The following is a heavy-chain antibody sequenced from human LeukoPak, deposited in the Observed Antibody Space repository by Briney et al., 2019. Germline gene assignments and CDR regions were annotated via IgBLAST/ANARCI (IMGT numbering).Heavy chain of an antibody. V-gene: IGHV1-46*01. CDR3: GRDLSPLYYGDYDDGVMDY. D-gene: IGHD4-17*01. J-gene: IGHJ4*02. CDR2: INPSGGST. Sequence: ASVKVSCKASGYTFTSYYMHWVRQAPGQGLEWMGIINPSGGSTSYAQKFQGRVTMTRDTSTSTVYMELSSLRSEDTAVYYCGRDLSPLYYGDYDDGVMDYWGQGTLVTVSS. CDR1: GYTFTSYY.